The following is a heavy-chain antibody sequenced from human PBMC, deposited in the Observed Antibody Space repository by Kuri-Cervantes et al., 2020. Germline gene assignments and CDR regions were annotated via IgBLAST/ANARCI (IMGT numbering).Heavy chain of an antibody. Sequence: SVKVSCKASGGTFSSYAISWVRQAPGQGLEWMGGIIPIFGTANYAQKFQGRVTITADKSTSTAYMELSSLRSEDTAVYYCVRETVIAALDYWGQGTLVTVSS. CDR1: GGTFSSYA. J-gene: IGHJ4*02. CDR2: IIPIFGTA. CDR3: VRETVIAALDY. D-gene: IGHD6-13*01. V-gene: IGHV1-69*06.